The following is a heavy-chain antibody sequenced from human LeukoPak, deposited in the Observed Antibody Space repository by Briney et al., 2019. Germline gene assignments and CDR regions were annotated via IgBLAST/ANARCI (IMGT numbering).Heavy chain of an antibody. CDR2: IRGSGGST. CDR3: AKDLTSRNYYGSGSYDFDY. CDR1: GFTFSSYP. J-gene: IGHJ4*02. V-gene: IGHV3-23*01. Sequence: PGGSLRLSCPASGFTFSSYPMSWVRRAPGKGLEGVSAIRGSGGSTYYADSVKGRFTISRDNSKNTLYLQMNSLRAEDTAVYYCAKDLTSRNYYGSGSYDFDYWGQGTLVTVSS. D-gene: IGHD3-10*01.